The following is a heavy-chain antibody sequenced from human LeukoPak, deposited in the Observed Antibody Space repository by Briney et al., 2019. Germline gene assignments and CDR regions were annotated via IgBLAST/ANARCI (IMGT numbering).Heavy chain of an antibody. CDR2: INPNSGGT. V-gene: IGHV1-2*02. CDR3: ARDRGSSWYVDY. CDR1: GYTFTAYY. Sequence: ASVKVSCTASGYTFTAYYMHWVRQAPGQGLEWMGWINPNSGGTKYAQKFQARVTMTRDTSISTAYMELSRPTSDDTAVYYCARDRGSSWYVDYWGQGTLVTVSS. J-gene: IGHJ4*02. D-gene: IGHD6-13*01.